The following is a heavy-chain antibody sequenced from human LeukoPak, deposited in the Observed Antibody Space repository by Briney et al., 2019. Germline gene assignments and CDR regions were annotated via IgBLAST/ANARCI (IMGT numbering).Heavy chain of an antibody. Sequence: GGSLRLSCAASGFIVSSNYMSWVRQAPGKGLEWVSVIYSGGSTYYADSVKGRFTISRDNSKNTLYLQMNSLRAEDTAVYYCAREAILTGYYNTYYYYYMDVWGKGTTVTISS. CDR2: IYSGGST. CDR1: GFIVSSNY. D-gene: IGHD3-9*01. CDR3: AREAILTGYYNTYYYYYMDV. J-gene: IGHJ6*03. V-gene: IGHV3-53*01.